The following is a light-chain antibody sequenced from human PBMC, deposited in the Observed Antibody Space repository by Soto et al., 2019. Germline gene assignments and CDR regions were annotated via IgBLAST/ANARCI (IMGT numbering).Light chain of an antibody. V-gene: IGKV3-11*01. CDR1: QSISSY. CDR2: DAS. CDR3: QQRSTWPFT. Sequence: EIVLTQSPATLSLPPGERATLSCRASQSISSYLAWYQQKPDQAPRLLIYDASNRATGIPARFSGSGSGTDFTLTISSLEPEDFAVYYCQQRSTWPFTFGPGTKVDIK. J-gene: IGKJ3*01.